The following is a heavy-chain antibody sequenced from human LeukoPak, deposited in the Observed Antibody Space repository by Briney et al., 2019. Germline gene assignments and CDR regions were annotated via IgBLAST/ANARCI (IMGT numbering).Heavy chain of an antibody. CDR2: INPSGGST. J-gene: IGHJ6*03. Sequence: ASVKVSCKASGYTFTSYYMHWVRQAPGQGLEWMGIINPSGGSTSYAQKFQGRVTMTRDMSTSTVYMELSSLRSEDTAVYYCARGLSVHSSSSLYYYYMDVWGKGTTVTVSS. CDR1: GYTFTSYY. V-gene: IGHV1-46*01. CDR3: ARGLSVHSSSSLYYYYMDV. D-gene: IGHD6-6*01.